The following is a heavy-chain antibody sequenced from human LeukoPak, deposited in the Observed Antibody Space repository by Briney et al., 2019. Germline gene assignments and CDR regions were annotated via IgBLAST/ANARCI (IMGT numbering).Heavy chain of an antibody. V-gene: IGHV4-59*01. CDR3: ARAARYSSSWYDY. J-gene: IGHJ4*02. D-gene: IGHD6-13*01. CDR2: IYYSGST. CDR1: GGSISSYY. Sequence: SETLSLTCTVAGGSISSYYWSWIRQPPGKGLEWIGYIYYSGSTNYNPSLKSRVTISVDTSKNQFSLKLSSVTAADTAVYYCARAARYSSSWYDYWRQGTLVTVSS.